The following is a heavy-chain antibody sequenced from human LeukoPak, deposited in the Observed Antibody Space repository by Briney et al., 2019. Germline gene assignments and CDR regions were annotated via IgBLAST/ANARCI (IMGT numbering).Heavy chain of an antibody. CDR1: GGSISSSSYY. V-gene: IGHV4-39*07. Sequence: SETLSLTCTVSGGSISSSSYYWGWIRQPPGKGLEWIGSIYYSGSTYYNPSLKSRVTISVDRSKNQFSLKLSSVTAADTAVYYCARGSSIAVALVGCYFDYWGQGTLVTVSS. CDR2: IYYSGST. D-gene: IGHD6-19*01. CDR3: ARGSSIAVALVGCYFDY. J-gene: IGHJ4*02.